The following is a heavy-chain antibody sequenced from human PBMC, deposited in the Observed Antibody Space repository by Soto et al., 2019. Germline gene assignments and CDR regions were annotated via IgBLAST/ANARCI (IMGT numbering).Heavy chain of an antibody. CDR2: IIPIFGTA. V-gene: IGHV1-69*13. J-gene: IGHJ3*02. D-gene: IGHD5-12*01. Sequence: SVKVSCKASGGTLSSYAISWVRQAPGQGLEWMGGIIPIFGTANYAQKFQGRVTITADESTSTAYMELSSLRSEDTAVYYCAVYSGYGHGAFDIWGQGTMVTVSS. CDR1: GGTLSSYA. CDR3: AVYSGYGHGAFDI.